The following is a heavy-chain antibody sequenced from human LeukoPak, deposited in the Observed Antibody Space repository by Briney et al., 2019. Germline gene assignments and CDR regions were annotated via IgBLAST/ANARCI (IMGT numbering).Heavy chain of an antibody. V-gene: IGHV3-30*04. D-gene: IGHD2-21*02. Sequence: GRSLRLSCAASGFTFSSYAMHWVRQAPGKGLEWVAVMSYDGSNKYYADSVKGRFTISRDNSKNTLYLQMNSLRAEDTAVYYCARGLAYCGGDCSGYWGQGTLVTVSS. CDR1: GFTFSSYA. J-gene: IGHJ4*02. CDR3: ARGLAYCGGDCSGY. CDR2: MSYDGSNK.